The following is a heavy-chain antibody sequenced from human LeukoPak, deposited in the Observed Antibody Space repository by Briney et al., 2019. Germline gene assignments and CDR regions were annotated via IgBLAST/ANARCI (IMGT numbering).Heavy chain of an antibody. Sequence: SDTLSLTCTVSRGSISGAYWTWIRQSPGGGLEWIGYIHDSGRTDYNPSLGSRITISMHTSKSQFSLRLRSVTAADTAVYYCARAQWLPIDCYNEWGQGTVVTVSS. V-gene: IGHV4-59*07. CDR2: IHDSGRT. D-gene: IGHD6-19*01. CDR1: RGSISGAY. J-gene: IGHJ3*01. CDR3: ARAQWLPIDCYNE.